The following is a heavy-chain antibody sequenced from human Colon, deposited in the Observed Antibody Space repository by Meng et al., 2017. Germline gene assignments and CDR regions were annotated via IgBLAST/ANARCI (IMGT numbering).Heavy chain of an antibody. CDR1: GFTFSSYG. J-gene: IGHJ4*02. CDR3: ARGPTVNDLDY. Sequence: GESLKISCAASGFTFSSYGMHWVRQAPGKGLEWVAVIWYDGSNKYYADSVKGRFTISRDNSKNTLYLQMNSLRAEDTAVYYCARGPTVNDLDYWGQRTLVTVSS. CDR2: IWYDGSNK. V-gene: IGHV3-33*01. D-gene: IGHD4-17*01.